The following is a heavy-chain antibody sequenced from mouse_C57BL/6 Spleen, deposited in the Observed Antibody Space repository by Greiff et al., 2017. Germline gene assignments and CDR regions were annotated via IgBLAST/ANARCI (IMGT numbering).Heavy chain of an antibody. D-gene: IGHD2-5*01. CDR2: IWWDDDK. CDR1: GFSLSTFGMG. CDR3: ARMPHYSNYSPYYAMDY. Sequence: QVTLKVSGPGILQPSQTLSLTCSFSGFSLSTFGMGVGWIRQPSGKGLEWLAHIWWDDDKYYNPALKSRLTISKDTSKNQVFLKIANVDTADTATYYCARMPHYSNYSPYYAMDYWGQGTSVTVSS. J-gene: IGHJ4*01. V-gene: IGHV8-8*01.